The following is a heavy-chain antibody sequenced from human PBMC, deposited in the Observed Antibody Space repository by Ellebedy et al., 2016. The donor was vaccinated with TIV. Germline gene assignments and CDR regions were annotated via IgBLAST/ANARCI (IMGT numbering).Heavy chain of an antibody. Sequence: ASVKVSCKASGYTFTSFGVTWVRQAPGQGLEWMGWISASNGNTNYVQKLQGRVTLTTDTSLNTAYMELRSLRSDDPAVYYCARVGPFYDYTSGYVHYWGQGTLVTVSS. J-gene: IGHJ4*02. CDR2: ISASNGNT. V-gene: IGHV1-18*04. D-gene: IGHD3-22*01. CDR1: GYTFTSFG. CDR3: ARVGPFYDYTSGYVHY.